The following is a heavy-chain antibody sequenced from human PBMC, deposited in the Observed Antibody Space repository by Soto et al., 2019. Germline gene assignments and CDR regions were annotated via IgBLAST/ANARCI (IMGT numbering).Heavy chain of an antibody. D-gene: IGHD1-1*01. CDR1: GYTFSSHG. Sequence: GASVKVSCKASGYTFSSHGINWVRHAPGQGLEWMGWISAYSGNTNYAQKVQGRVTLTTDTSATTAYMELRSLRSDDTAVYYCARPLDYYYYAMDVWGQGTTVTVSS. CDR3: ARPLDYYYYAMDV. J-gene: IGHJ6*02. CDR2: ISAYSGNT. V-gene: IGHV1-18*04.